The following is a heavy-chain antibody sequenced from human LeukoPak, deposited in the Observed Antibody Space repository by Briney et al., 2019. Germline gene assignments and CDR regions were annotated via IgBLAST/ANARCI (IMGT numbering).Heavy chain of an antibody. CDR1: GYSISSGYY. J-gene: IGHJ5*02. Sequence: SETLSLTCAVSGYSISSGYYWGWIRQPPGKGLEWIGSIYHSGSTYYNPSLKSRVSMSVDTSKKQFSLKLTSVTAADTALYYCARGSASNWFDPWGQGTLVTVSS. CDR2: IYHSGST. CDR3: ARGSASNWFDP. V-gene: IGHV4-38-2*01.